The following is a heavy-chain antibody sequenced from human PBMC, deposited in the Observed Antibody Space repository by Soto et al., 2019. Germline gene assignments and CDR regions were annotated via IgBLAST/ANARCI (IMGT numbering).Heavy chain of an antibody. CDR3: ERDERNGGYFDY. Sequence: ASVKVSCKASGYTFNIYGISWVLQAPGQGLEWMGWISVYNGNTNYAQKVQGRVTMTTDTSTSTAYMELRSLRPDDTAVYYCERDERNGGYFDYWGKGTVVTVSS. CDR1: GYTFNIYG. CDR2: ISVYNGNT. J-gene: IGHJ4*02. D-gene: IGHD2-8*01. V-gene: IGHV1-18*01.